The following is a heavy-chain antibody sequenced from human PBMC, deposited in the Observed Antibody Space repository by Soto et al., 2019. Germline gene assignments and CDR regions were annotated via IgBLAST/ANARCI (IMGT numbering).Heavy chain of an antibody. CDR2: IYPDDSDT. CDR3: ARLEWIGSYDYFYGLDV. J-gene: IGHJ6*02. Sequence: ESLTISCKASGYTFTNYWIALVRQRPGKGLEWMGFIYPDDSDTRYSPSFQGQVTISADRSTKTAYLQRSTLEASGTATYYCARLEWIGSYDYFYGLDVWGQGTSVTVSS. V-gene: IGHV5-51*01. D-gene: IGHD1-26*01. CDR1: GYTFTNYW.